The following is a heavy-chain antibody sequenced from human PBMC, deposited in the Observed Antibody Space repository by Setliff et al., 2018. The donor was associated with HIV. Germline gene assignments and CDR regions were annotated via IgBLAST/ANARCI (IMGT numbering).Heavy chain of an antibody. CDR2: IYYRGST. CDR1: GGSISTSNYY. CDR3: ARLTRITTAGH. V-gene: IGHV4-39*01. D-gene: IGHD6-13*01. Sequence: ASETLSLTCILSGGSISTSNYYWGWIRRPPGKGLEWIGSIYYRGSTYYNPSLKSRVTISVDTSKNQFSLKLNSVTAADTAVYCARLTRITTAGHWGQGTLVTVSS. J-gene: IGHJ4*02.